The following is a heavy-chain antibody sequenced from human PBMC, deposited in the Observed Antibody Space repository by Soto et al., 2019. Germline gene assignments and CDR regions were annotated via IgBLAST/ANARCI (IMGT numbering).Heavy chain of an antibody. J-gene: IGHJ5*02. CDR1: GFTFSSYS. D-gene: IGHD3-3*01. CDR3: ARESRFLEWLSLNWFDP. V-gene: IGHV3-48*02. Sequence: GSLRLSCAASGFTFSSYSMNWVRQAPGKGLEWVSYISSSSSTIYYADSVKGRFTISRDNAKNSLYLQMNSLRDEGTAVYYCARESRFLEWLSLNWFDPWGQGTLVTVSS. CDR2: ISSSSSTI.